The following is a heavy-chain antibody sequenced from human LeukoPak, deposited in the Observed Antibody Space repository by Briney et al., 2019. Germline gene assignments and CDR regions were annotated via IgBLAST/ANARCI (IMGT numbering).Heavy chain of an antibody. J-gene: IGHJ3*02. CDR3: AREGGLQLGAFDI. V-gene: IGHV4-4*02. Sequence: SETLSLTCTVSNGPITSTKWWSWVRQPPGKGLEWIGYIYYSGSTNYNPSLKSRVTISVDTSKNQFSLKLSSVTAADTAVYYCAREGGLQLGAFDIWGQGTMVTVSS. CDR2: IYYSGST. CDR1: NGPITSTKW. D-gene: IGHD5-24*01.